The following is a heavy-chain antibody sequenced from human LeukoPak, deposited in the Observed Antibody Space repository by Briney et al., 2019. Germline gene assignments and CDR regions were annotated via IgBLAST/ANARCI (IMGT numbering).Heavy chain of an antibody. D-gene: IGHD3-22*01. CDR2: LYSDGST. J-gene: IGHJ4*02. CDR3: ARVQREYYYDSSGIMGN. V-gene: IGHV3-53*05. Sequence: GGSLRLSCAASGFTVSRNYMSWVRQAPGKGLEWVSVLYSDGSTYHADSVKGRFTISRDNSRNTLYLQMNSLRAEDTAVYYCARVQREYYYDSSGIMGNWGQGTLVTVSS. CDR1: GFTVSRNY.